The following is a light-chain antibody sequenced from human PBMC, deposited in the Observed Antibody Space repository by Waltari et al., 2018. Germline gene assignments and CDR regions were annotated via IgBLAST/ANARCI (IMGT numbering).Light chain of an antibody. V-gene: IGLV1-47*01. CDR2: RNN. J-gene: IGLJ3*02. Sequence: QSVLTQPPSASGTPGQSVTISCSGSTSNIGVNFVSWYQQFPGTAPKRLIFRNNQRPSGVPARFSGSKSGTSASLSISGLRSEDEADYYCAAWDDSLSGPVFGGGTELTVL. CDR1: TSNIGVNF. CDR3: AAWDDSLSGPV.